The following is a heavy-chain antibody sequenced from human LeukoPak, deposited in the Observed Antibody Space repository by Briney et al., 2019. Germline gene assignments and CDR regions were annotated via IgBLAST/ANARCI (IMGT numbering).Heavy chain of an antibody. CDR1: GHSFINYW. CDR3: ARIAATWYGGS. V-gene: IGHV5-51*01. CDR2: IFPGDSHT. Sequence: GESLKISCKGPGHSFINYWIAWVRQMPGKGLEWIGIIFPGDSHTRYSPSFQGQVTISADMSIDTAYLQWSSLRASDSAMYYCARIAATWYGGSWGQGTLVFVSS. D-gene: IGHD2-15*01. J-gene: IGHJ4*02.